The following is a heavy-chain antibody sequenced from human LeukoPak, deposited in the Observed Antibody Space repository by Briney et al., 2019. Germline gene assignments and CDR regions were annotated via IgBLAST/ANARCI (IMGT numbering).Heavy chain of an antibody. CDR1: GGSISSVDYY. CDR3: ASRCMLH. D-gene: IGHD2-8*01. CDR2: INHSGST. Sequence: SETLSLTCTVSGGSISSVDYYWSWIRQPPGKGLEWIGEINHSGSTNYNPSLKSRVTISVDTSKNQFSLKLSSVTAADTAVYYCASRCMLHWGQGTLVTVSS. V-gene: IGHV4-34*01. J-gene: IGHJ4*02.